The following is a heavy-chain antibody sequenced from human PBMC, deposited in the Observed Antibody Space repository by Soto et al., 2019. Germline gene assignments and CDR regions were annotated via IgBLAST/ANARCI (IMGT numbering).Heavy chain of an antibody. Sequence: QITLKESGPTLVKPTQTLTLTCTFSGFSLPTDRVGVGWIRQPPGKALEWLAVIYWDDTKTYRPSLKSRLTISNDPAKDEVYRIITDMDAVHTVTYCCAHAYRVRYLYWGQGTLGTVSS. V-gene: IGHV2-5*02. CDR2: IYWDDTK. CDR3: AHAYRVRYLY. CDR1: GFSLPTDRVG. J-gene: IGHJ4*02. D-gene: IGHD3-16*02.